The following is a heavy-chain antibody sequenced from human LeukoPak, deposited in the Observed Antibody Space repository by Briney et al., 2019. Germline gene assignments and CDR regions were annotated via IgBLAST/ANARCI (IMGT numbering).Heavy chain of an antibody. CDR2: IYTSGST. CDR1: GGSISSGSYY. V-gene: IGHV4-61*02. CDR3: ARGSSGWLEYYFDY. Sequence: SETLSLTCTVSGGSISSGSYYWSWIRQPAGKGLEWIGRIYTSGSTNYNPSLKSRVTISVDTSKNQFSLKLTSVTAADTAVYYCARGSSGWLEYYFDYWGQGTLVTVS. J-gene: IGHJ4*02. D-gene: IGHD5-24*01.